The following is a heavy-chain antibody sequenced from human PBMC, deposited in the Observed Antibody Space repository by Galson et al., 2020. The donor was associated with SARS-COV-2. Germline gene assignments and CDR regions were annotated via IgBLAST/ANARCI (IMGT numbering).Heavy chain of an antibody. CDR2: FDPEDGET. V-gene: IGHV1-24*01. D-gene: IGHD3-9*01. CDR1: GYTLTELS. CDR3: ATDARVLRYFDWLLSGPCYFDY. Sequence: ASVKVSCKVSGYTLTELSMHWVRQAPGKGLEWMGGFDPEDGETIYAQKFQGRVTMTEDTSTDTAYMELSSLRSEDTAVYYCATDARVLRYFDWLLSGPCYFDYWGQGTLVTVSS. J-gene: IGHJ4*02.